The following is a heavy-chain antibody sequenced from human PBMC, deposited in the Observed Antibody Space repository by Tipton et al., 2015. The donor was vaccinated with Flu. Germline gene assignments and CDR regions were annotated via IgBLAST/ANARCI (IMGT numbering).Heavy chain of an antibody. Sequence: QSGPEVKKPGASVKVSCKASGYTFTGYYMHWVRQAPGQGLEWMGWINPNSGGTNYAQKFQGRVTMTRDTSISTAYMELSRLRSGDTAVYYCARSAYYGSLAFDIWGQGTMVTVSS. J-gene: IGHJ3*02. D-gene: IGHD3-10*01. V-gene: IGHV1-2*02. CDR1: GYTFTGYY. CDR3: ARSAYYGSLAFDI. CDR2: INPNSGGT.